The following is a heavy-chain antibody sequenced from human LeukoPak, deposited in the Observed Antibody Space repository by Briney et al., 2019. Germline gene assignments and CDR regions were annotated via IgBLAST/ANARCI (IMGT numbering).Heavy chain of an antibody. CDR3: ASFVVVIAAYD. V-gene: IGHV4-39*01. D-gene: IGHD2-15*01. CDR1: GGSISSSSYY. CDR2: IYYSGST. Sequence: PSETLSLTCTVSGGSISSSSYYWGWIRQPPGKGLEWIGSIYYSGSTYYNPSLKSRVTISVDTSKNQFSLKLSSVTAAGTAVYYCASFVVVIAAYDWGQGTLVTVSS. J-gene: IGHJ4*02.